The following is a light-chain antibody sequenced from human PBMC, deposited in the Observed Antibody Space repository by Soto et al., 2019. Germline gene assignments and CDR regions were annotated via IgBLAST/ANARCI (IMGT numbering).Light chain of an antibody. CDR3: SSYTTSSTVV. CDR1: SSDVGGYNF. V-gene: IGLV2-14*03. J-gene: IGLJ1*01. CDR2: EVT. Sequence: QSALTQPASVFGSPGQSITISCTGTSSDVGGYNFVSWYQQLPGKAPKLMIYEVTSRPSGVSNRFSGSKSGNTASLTISGLQPEDEADYYCSSYTTSSTVVFGTGTKRTVL.